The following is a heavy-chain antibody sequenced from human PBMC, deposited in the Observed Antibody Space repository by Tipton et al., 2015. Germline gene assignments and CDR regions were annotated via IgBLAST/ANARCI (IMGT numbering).Heavy chain of an antibody. Sequence: QLVQSGPEVKPSQNLSLTCTVSGGSITNNFWTWIRQPPGKGLEWIGYVFYGGNTNYNPSLRSRVIISVDTLKNQFSLRLSSVTAADTAVYYCARDFIRTGMDVWGQGTTVTVSS. D-gene: IGHD2-21*01. V-gene: IGHV4-59*01. CDR2: VFYGGNT. CDR1: GGSITNNF. CDR3: ARDFIRTGMDV. J-gene: IGHJ6*02.